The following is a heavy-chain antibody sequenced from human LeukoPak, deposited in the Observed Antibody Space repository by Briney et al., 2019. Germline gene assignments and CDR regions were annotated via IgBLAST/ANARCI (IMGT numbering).Heavy chain of an antibody. D-gene: IGHD4-17*01. J-gene: IGHJ3*02. CDR1: GYSISSGGYS. CDR2: IYYSGST. CDR3: GRVEVTTYDAFDI. V-gene: IGHV4-30-4*07. Sequence: PSETLSLTCTVSGYSISSGGYSWSWIRQPPGKGLEWIRYIYYSGSTYYNPSLKRRVTISVETSKNQFSLKLSSVNAADTVVYYCGRVEVTTYDAFDIWGQGTMVTVSS.